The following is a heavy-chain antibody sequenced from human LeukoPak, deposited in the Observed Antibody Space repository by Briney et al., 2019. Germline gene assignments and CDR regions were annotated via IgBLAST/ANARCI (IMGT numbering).Heavy chain of an antibody. CDR1: GDSVSKNSVA. J-gene: IGHJ4*02. D-gene: IGHD3-16*01. Sequence: SQTLSLTCAISGDSVSKNSVAWSWIRQSPSRGLVWLGRTYYRSKWYNDYAVSVKSRITINPDTSKNQFSLHLKSVTPEDTAVYYCARDWGDGAGYDYWGQGTLVTVSS. CDR2: TYYRSKWYN. CDR3: ARDWGDGAGYDY. V-gene: IGHV6-1*01.